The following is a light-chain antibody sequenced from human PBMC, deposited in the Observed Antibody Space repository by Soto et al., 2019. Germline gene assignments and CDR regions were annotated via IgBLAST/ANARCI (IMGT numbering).Light chain of an antibody. J-gene: IGLJ3*02. CDR1: NSDVGAYTF. V-gene: IGLV2-11*01. CDR2: AVS. Sequence: QSALTQPRSVSGSPGQSVTISCTGTNSDVGAYTFVSWYQQLPGEAPKLIISAVSYRPSGVPDRFSGSKSGNTASLTISGLQAEDEADYYCFSYTASDMWVFGGGTKVTVL. CDR3: FSYTASDMWV.